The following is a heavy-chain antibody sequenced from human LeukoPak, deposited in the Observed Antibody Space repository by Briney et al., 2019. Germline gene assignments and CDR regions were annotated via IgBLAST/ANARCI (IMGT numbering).Heavy chain of an antibody. CDR1: GYTFTSYG. Sequence: GASVKVSCKASGYTFTSYGISWVRQAPGQGLEWMGLISAYNGNTNYAQKLQGRVTMTTDTSTSTAYMELRSLISDDTAVYYCARAPVIVVVPAAIDAFDIWGQGTMVTVSS. J-gene: IGHJ3*02. CDR3: ARAPVIVVVPAAIDAFDI. D-gene: IGHD2-2*01. CDR2: ISAYNGNT. V-gene: IGHV1-18*01.